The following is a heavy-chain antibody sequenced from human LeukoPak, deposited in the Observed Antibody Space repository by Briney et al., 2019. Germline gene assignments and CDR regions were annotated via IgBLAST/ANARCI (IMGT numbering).Heavy chain of an antibody. J-gene: IGHJ4*02. CDR3: ARDKGGSGSYRVDY. Sequence: SETLSLTCTVSGGSISSYYWSWIRQPPGKGLEWIGYIYYSGSTNYNPSLKSRVTISVDTSKNRFSLKLSSVTAADTAVYYCARDKGGSGSYRVDYWGQGTLVTVSS. D-gene: IGHD3-10*01. V-gene: IGHV4-59*01. CDR1: GGSISSYY. CDR2: IYYSGST.